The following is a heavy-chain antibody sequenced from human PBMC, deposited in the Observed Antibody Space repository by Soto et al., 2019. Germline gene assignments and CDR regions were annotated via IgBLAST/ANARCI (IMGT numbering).Heavy chain of an antibody. D-gene: IGHD6-13*01. CDR3: ARDSGQQPDAFDI. J-gene: IGHJ3*02. CDR1: GGTFSSYT. V-gene: IGHV1-69*04. CDR2: IIPILGIA. Sequence: SVKVSCKASGGTFSSYTISWVRQAPGQGLEWMGRIIPILGIANYAQKFQGRVTITADKSTSTAYMELSSLRSEDTAVYYCARDSGQQPDAFDIWGQGTMVTVSS.